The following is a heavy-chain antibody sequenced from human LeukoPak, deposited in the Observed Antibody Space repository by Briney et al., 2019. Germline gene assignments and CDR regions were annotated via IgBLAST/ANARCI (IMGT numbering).Heavy chain of an antibody. D-gene: IGHD1-7*01. V-gene: IGHV3-53*01. Sequence: GGSLRLSCAASGFTVSSNYMSWVRQAPGKGLEWVSVIYSGGSTYYADSVKGRFTISRDNSKNTLYLQMNSLRAEDTAVYYCAREGDNWNYDAFDIWGQGTMVTVSS. CDR1: GFTVSSNY. CDR3: AREGDNWNYDAFDI. CDR2: IYSGGST. J-gene: IGHJ3*02.